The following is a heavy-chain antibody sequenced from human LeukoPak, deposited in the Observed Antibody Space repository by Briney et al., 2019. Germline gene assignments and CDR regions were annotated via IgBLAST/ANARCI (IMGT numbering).Heavy chain of an antibody. J-gene: IGHJ4*02. V-gene: IGHV1-18*01. CDR2: ISIYNGNT. CDR3: ARDEGYYDSSGYYRFDY. Sequence: ALVKVSCKASGYTFTSYGISWVRQAPGQGLEWMGWISIYNGNTNYAQKLQGRVTMTTDTSTSTAYMELRSLRSDDTALYYCARDEGYYDSSGYYRFDYWGQGTLVTVSS. D-gene: IGHD3-22*01. CDR1: GYTFTSYG.